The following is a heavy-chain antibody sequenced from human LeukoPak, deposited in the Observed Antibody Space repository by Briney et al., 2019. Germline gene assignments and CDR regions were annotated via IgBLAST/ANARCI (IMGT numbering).Heavy chain of an antibody. J-gene: IGHJ1*01. Sequence: ASVKVSCKASGYTFTNYGFNWVRQAPGQGLEWMAWISAYNGNTNYAQKLQGRVTVTTDTSTSTAYMELRSLRSDDTAVYYCARDGGSGYSSGWYHAFIYLIQHWGQGTLVTVSS. CDR2: ISAYNGNT. V-gene: IGHV1-18*04. D-gene: IGHD6-19*01. CDR1: GYTFTNYG. CDR3: ARDGGSGYSSGWYHAFIYLIQH.